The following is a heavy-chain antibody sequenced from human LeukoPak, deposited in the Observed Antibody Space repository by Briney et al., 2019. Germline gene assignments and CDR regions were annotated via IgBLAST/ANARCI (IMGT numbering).Heavy chain of an antibody. CDR2: IYYSGRT. CDR3: AKWFCSGTTCYHLEY. Sequence: SETLSLTCAVSGGSISSGGYSWSWIRQPPGRGLEYIGHIYYSGRTDYNPSLKTRVTMSVDTSKSHFSLTLNSVTAADTAVYFCAKWFCSGTTCYHLEYWGQGILVTVSS. D-gene: IGHD2-2*01. V-gene: IGHV4-61*03. J-gene: IGHJ4*02. CDR1: GGSISSGGYS.